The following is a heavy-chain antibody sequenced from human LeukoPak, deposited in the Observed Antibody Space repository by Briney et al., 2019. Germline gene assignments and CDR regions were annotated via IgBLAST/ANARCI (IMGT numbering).Heavy chain of an antibody. Sequence: SVKVSCTASGVTFSSYAISWVRQAPGQGLEWIGGIIPIFGTANYAQKFKGRVTITADESTSTAYMELSSLRSEDTAVYYCARLRGRGYDPSFDYWGQGTLVTVSS. J-gene: IGHJ4*02. CDR2: IIPIFGTA. V-gene: IGHV1-69*13. CDR1: GVTFSSYA. D-gene: IGHD5-12*01. CDR3: ARLRGRGYDPSFDY.